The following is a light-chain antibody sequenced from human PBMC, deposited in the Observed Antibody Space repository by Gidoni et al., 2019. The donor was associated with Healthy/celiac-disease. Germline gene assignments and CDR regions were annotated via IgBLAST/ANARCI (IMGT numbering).Light chain of an antibody. J-gene: IGKJ2*04. CDR2: DAS. V-gene: IGKV3-11*01. CDR1: QRVSSY. Sequence: EIVLTQSPATLSLSPGERATLSCRASQRVSSYLAWYQQKPGQAPRLLIYDASNRATGIPARFSGSGSGTDFTLTISSLEPEDFAVYYCQQRSNGPLCSFGQGTKLEIK. CDR3: QQRSNGPLCS.